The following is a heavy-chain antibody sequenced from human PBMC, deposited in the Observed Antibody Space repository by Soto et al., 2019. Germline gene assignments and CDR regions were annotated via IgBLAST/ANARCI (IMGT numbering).Heavy chain of an antibody. Sequence: QVQLQESGPGLVKPSETLSLTCTVSGGSISSYYWSWIRQPSGKGLEWIGFIFYSGSTSYNPSLKSRVTISIDTSEYQFSLKLNSVTAVDTAVYYCASMIGDPVLSFDSWGQGTLVAVSS. D-gene: IGHD3-10*02. V-gene: IGHV4-59*01. CDR2: IFYSGST. CDR1: GGSISSYY. J-gene: IGHJ5*01. CDR3: ASMIGDPVLSFDS.